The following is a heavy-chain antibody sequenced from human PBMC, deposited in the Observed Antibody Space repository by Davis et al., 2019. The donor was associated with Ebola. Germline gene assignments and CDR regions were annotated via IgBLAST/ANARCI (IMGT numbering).Heavy chain of an antibody. CDR1: GAFVSRGGYS. CDR3: ARGDSYYDPSGYYAGPEAPDH. V-gene: IGHV4-30-4*07. CDR2: YYYTGST. D-gene: IGHD3-22*01. Sequence: SETLSLTCAVSGAFVSRGGYSWIWIRQPPGKGLEWIGNYYYTGSTYYSPSLRSRVTISVDTSKNLFSLKLTSVTAADTAVYYCARGDSYYDPSGYYAGPEAPDHWGQGTLVSVSS. J-gene: IGHJ4*02.